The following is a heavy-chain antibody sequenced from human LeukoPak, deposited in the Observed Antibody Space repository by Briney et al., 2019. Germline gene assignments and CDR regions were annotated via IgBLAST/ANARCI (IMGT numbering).Heavy chain of an antibody. CDR2: ISGSGGST. CDR3: AKDHEAKSYYDILTGYLSDYGMDV. J-gene: IGHJ6*02. Sequence: GGSLRLSCAASGFTFSSYAMSWVRQAPGKGLEWVSAISGSGGSTYYADSVKGRFTISRDNSKNTLYLQMNSLGAEDTAVYYCAKDHEAKSYYDILTGYLSDYGMDVWGQGTTVTVSS. CDR1: GFTFSSYA. V-gene: IGHV3-23*01. D-gene: IGHD3-9*01.